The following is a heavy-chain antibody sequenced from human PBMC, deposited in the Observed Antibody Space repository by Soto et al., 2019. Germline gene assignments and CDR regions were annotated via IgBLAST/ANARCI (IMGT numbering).Heavy chain of an antibody. CDR2: INHSGSA. J-gene: IGHJ4*02. CDR3: ARGLISGSHYSGGWYYFDS. Sequence: QVQLQQSGAGLLKPSETLSLTCAVYGESFSGYIWTWIRQTPGKGLQWIGQINHSGSANYNPSLXTRVPRSEHTPXXXFXXERSTVPAADTAVYYCARGLISGSHYSGGWYYFDSWGQGTQVTVSS. CDR1: GESFSGYI. V-gene: IGHV4-34*01. D-gene: IGHD1-26*01.